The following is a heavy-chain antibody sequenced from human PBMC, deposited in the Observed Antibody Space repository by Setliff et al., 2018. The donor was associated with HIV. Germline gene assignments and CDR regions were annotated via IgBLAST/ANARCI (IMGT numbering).Heavy chain of an antibody. J-gene: IGHJ4*02. CDR1: GFSISDFW. D-gene: IGHD3-3*01. Sequence: GSLRLSCAASGFSISDFWMSWVRQAPGKGLEWVANIKEDGSEKYYVDSVKGRFTISRDNAKNSLYLQMNSLTAEDTAVYYCARDVSWRVRTYIDYWGQGALVTVSS. CDR2: IKEDGSEK. CDR3: ARDVSWRVRTYIDY. V-gene: IGHV3-7*01.